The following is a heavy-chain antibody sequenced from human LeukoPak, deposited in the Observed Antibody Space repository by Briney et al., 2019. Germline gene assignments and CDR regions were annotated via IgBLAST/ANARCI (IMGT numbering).Heavy chain of an antibody. Sequence: SETLSLTXTASGGSISSYYWSWIRQPPGKGVEWIGYIYYSGSTNYNPSLKSRVTISVDTSKNQFSLKLSSVTAADTAVYYCARVVAAAGTFSLYYFDYWGQGTLVTVSS. D-gene: IGHD6-13*01. J-gene: IGHJ4*02. CDR3: ARVVAAAGTFSLYYFDY. CDR2: IYYSGST. V-gene: IGHV4-59*01. CDR1: GGSISSYY.